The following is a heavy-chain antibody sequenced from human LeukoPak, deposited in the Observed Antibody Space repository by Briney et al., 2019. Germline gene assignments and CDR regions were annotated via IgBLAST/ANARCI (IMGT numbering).Heavy chain of an antibody. CDR3: ARSPYYYYYGMDV. Sequence: GGSLRLSCTASEFTFSSYWMSWVRQAPGKGLEWVANIKQDGSEKDYVDSAKGRFTISRDKSKNTVYLQMNSLRAEDTAVYYCARSPYYYYYGMDVWGQGTTVTVSS. J-gene: IGHJ6*02. V-gene: IGHV3-7*03. CDR1: EFTFSSYW. CDR2: IKQDGSEK.